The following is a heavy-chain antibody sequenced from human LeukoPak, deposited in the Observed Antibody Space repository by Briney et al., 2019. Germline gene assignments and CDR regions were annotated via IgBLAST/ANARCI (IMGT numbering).Heavy chain of an antibody. CDR3: AKDDGYNPVPSYYFDY. Sequence: GGSLRLSCAASGFTFSSYAMSWVRQAPGKGLEWVSAISGSGGSTYYADSVKGRFTISRDNSKNTLYLQMNNLRAEDTAVYYCAKDDGYNPVPSYYFDYWGQGTLVTVSS. D-gene: IGHD5-24*01. V-gene: IGHV3-23*01. CDR2: ISGSGGST. J-gene: IGHJ4*02. CDR1: GFTFSSYA.